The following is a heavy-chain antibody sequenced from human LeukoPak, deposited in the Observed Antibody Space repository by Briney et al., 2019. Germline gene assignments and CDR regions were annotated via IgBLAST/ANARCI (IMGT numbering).Heavy chain of an antibody. Sequence: SETLSLTCTVSGGSISSSSYYWGWIRQPPGRGLEGIGSIYYSGRTYYNPSLKSRVTISVDTSKNQFSLKLSSVTAADTAVYYCARPSNHIDYSNSLPWNYYYYMDVWGKGTTVTVSS. V-gene: IGHV4-39*01. J-gene: IGHJ6*03. D-gene: IGHD4-11*01. CDR3: ARPSNHIDYSNSLPWNYYYYMDV. CDR2: IYYSGRT. CDR1: GGSISSSSYY.